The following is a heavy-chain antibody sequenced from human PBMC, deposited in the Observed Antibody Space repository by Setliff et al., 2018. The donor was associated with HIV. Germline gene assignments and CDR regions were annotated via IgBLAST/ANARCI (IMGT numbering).Heavy chain of an antibody. CDR1: GYTFTSDY. CDR2: ISGYNGNT. Sequence: ASVKVSCKASGYTFTSDYIHWVRQAPGQGLEWMGWISGYNGNTNYAQKFQGRVTMTTDTSTTTAYMDLRSLRSDDTAMYFCARDHIDWPEGPDYWGQGTLVTVSS. J-gene: IGHJ4*02. D-gene: IGHD3-9*01. V-gene: IGHV1-18*04. CDR3: ARDHIDWPEGPDY.